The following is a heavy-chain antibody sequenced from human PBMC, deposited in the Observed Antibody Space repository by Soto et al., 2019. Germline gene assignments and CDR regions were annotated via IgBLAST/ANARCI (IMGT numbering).Heavy chain of an antibody. CDR3: ARGFQSSFGS. Sequence: LRLSCAASGFTVSNSYMSWVRQAPGKGLEWVSVIYSGGSTYYADSVKGRFTISRDSSKNTLYLQMNSLRAEDTAVYYCARGFQSSFGSCGQRTLVTVSS. J-gene: IGHJ4*02. CDR1: GFTVSNSY. V-gene: IGHV3-53*01. D-gene: IGHD2-21*01. CDR2: IYSGGST.